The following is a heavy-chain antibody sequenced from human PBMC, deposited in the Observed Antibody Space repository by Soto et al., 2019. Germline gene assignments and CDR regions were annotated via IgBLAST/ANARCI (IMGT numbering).Heavy chain of an antibody. CDR1: GYTFTSYG. CDR3: ATYYYGSGSQDYYGMDV. Sequence: QVQLVQSGAEVKKPGASVKVSCKASGYTFTSYGISWVRQAPGQGLEWMGWISAYNGNTNYAQKLQGRVTMTTDXSXSXXYMELRSLRSDDTAVYYCATYYYGSGSQDYYGMDVWGQGTTVTVSS. CDR2: ISAYNGNT. J-gene: IGHJ6*02. D-gene: IGHD3-10*01. V-gene: IGHV1-18*01.